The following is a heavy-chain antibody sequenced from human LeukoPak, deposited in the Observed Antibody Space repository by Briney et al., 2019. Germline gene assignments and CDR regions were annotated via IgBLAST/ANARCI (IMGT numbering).Heavy chain of an antibody. J-gene: IGHJ4*02. Sequence: GGSLRLSCAASGFTFDDYAMHWVRQAPGKGLEWVSGISWNSGSIGYADSVKGRFTISRDNAKNSLYLQMNSLRAEDTASYYCAKELVYCSSTSCYPRGFDYWGQGTLVTVSS. D-gene: IGHD2-2*01. CDR2: ISWNSGSI. CDR1: GFTFDDYA. CDR3: AKELVYCSSTSCYPRGFDY. V-gene: IGHV3-9*01.